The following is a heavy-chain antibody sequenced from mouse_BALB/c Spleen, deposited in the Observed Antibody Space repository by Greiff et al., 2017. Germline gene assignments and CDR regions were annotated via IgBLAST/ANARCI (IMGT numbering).Heavy chain of an antibody. J-gene: IGHJ2*01. CDR2: ISNLAYSI. Sequence: EVQGVESGGGLVQPGGSRKLSCAASGFTFSDYGMAWVRQAPGKGPEWVAFISNLAYSIYYADTVTGRFTISRENAKNTLYLEMSSLRSEDTAMYYCARDEDGPFDYWGQGTTLTVSS. D-gene: IGHD2-3*01. CDR3: ARDEDGPFDY. V-gene: IGHV5-15*02. CDR1: GFTFSDYG.